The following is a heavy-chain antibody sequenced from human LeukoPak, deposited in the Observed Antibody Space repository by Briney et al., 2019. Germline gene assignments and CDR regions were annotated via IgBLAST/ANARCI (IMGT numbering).Heavy chain of an antibody. CDR2: INHSGST. CDR1: GGSFSGYY. CDR3: ASARNFDY. J-gene: IGHJ4*02. V-gene: IGHV4-34*01. Sequence: SETLSLTCAVYGGSFSGYYWSWIRQPPGKGLEWIGEINHSGSTNYNPSLKSRVTISVDTSKNQFSLKLSSVTAADTAVYYCASARNFDYWGQGTLDTVSS.